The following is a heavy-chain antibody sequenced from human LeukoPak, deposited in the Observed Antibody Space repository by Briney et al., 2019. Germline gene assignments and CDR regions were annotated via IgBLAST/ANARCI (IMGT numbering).Heavy chain of an antibody. CDR3: ARSTYSIFGVAGLDY. CDR2: INHSGST. CDR1: GGSFSGYY. D-gene: IGHD3-3*01. V-gene: IGHV4-34*01. Sequence: SETLSLTCAVYGGSFSGYYWSWIRQPPGKGLEWIGEINHSGSTNYNPSLKSRVTISVDTSKNQFSLKLSSMTAADTAVYYCARSTYSIFGVAGLDYWGQGTLVTVSS. J-gene: IGHJ4*02.